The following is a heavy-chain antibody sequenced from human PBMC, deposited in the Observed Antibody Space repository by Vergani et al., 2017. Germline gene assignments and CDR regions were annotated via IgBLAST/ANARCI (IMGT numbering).Heavy chain of an antibody. CDR3: ARHKRYYDSSGYYLFGY. J-gene: IGHJ4*02. CDR1: GYTFTSYG. Sequence: QVQLVQSGAEVKKPGASVKVSCKASGYTFTSYGISWVRQAPGQGLEWMGWISAYNGNTNYAQKLQGRVTMTTDTSTSTAYMELRSLRSDDTAGYYCARHKRYYDSSGYYLFGYWGQGTLVTVSS. D-gene: IGHD3-22*01. CDR2: ISAYNGNT. V-gene: IGHV1-18*01.